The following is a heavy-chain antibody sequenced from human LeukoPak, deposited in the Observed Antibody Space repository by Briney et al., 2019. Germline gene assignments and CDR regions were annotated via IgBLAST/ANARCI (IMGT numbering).Heavy chain of an antibody. Sequence: PGGSLRLSCAASGFTFSSYGMSWVRQAPGKGLEWVSAISGSGGSTYYADSVKGRFTISRDNSKSTLYLQMNSLRAEDTAVYYCAKDSGGLLWFGELSGGDDYWGQGTLVTVSS. D-gene: IGHD3-10*01. J-gene: IGHJ4*02. V-gene: IGHV3-23*01. CDR2: ISGSGGST. CDR3: AKDSGGLLWFGELSGGDDY. CDR1: GFTFSSYG.